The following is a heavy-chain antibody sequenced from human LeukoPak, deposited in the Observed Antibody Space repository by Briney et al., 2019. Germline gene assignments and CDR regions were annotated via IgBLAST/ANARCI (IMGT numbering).Heavy chain of an antibody. CDR2: IYYTGST. D-gene: IGHD2-15*01. J-gene: IGHJ4*02. V-gene: IGHV4-59*08. Sequence: PSETLSLTCTVSGGSISGYYWSWIRQPPGRGLEWIGYIYYTGSTNYNPSLRSRVTMSLDTSNNQSSLKLSSVTAADTAVYFCARLGYCGGGSCYFEYWGQGTLVTVSS. CDR3: ARLGYCGGGSCYFEY. CDR1: GGSISGYY.